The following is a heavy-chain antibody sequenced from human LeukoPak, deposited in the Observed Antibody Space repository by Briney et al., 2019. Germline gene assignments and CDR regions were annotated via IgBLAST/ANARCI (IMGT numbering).Heavy chain of an antibody. Sequence: SETLSLTCTVSGGSISSYYWSWIRQPPGKGLEWIGYIYYSGSTNYNPSLKSRVTISVDTSKNQFSLKLSSVTAADTAVYYCARVRIGYSCGYYWFDPWGQGTLVTVSS. V-gene: IGHV4-59*01. CDR2: IYYSGST. CDR1: GGSISSYY. J-gene: IGHJ5*02. D-gene: IGHD5-18*01. CDR3: ARVRIGYSCGYYWFDP.